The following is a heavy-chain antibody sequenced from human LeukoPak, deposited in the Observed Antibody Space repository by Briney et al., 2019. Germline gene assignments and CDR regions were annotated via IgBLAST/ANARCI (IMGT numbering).Heavy chain of an antibody. CDR3: ASSREYSGSYMNFDY. Sequence: GGSLRLSCAASGFTFSSYSTNWVRQAPGKGLEWVSSISSSSSYIYYADSVKGRFTISRDNAKNSLYLQMNSLRAEDTAVYYCASSREYSGSYMNFDYWGQGTLVTVSS. J-gene: IGHJ4*02. CDR2: ISSSSSYI. D-gene: IGHD1-26*01. CDR1: GFTFSSYS. V-gene: IGHV3-21*01.